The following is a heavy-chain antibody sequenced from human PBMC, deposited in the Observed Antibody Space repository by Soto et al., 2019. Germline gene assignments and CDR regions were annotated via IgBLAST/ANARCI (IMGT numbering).Heavy chain of an antibody. Sequence: ASVKVSCEASGYTFTGYYMHWVRQAPGQGLEWMGWINPNSGGTNYAQKFQGRVTMTRDTSISTAYMELSRLRSDDTAVYYCARDFMGEYYDFWSGPAPVDYWGQGTQVTVSS. V-gene: IGHV1-2*02. CDR3: ARDFMGEYYDFWSGPAPVDY. CDR2: INPNSGGT. J-gene: IGHJ4*02. CDR1: GYTFTGYY. D-gene: IGHD3-3*01.